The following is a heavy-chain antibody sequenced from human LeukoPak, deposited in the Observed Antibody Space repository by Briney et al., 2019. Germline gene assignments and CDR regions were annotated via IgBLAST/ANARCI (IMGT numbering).Heavy chain of an antibody. CDR3: ARGPLSGYEDY. J-gene: IGHJ4*02. Sequence: GGSLRLSCAASGFTFDNFALHWVRQAPGKGLEWVALISYDGTTKFYADSVRGRFTVSRDNSENTLYLEMYSLRLEDTAVYYCARGPLSGYEDYWGQGILVAVSS. D-gene: IGHD5-12*01. CDR1: GFTFDNFA. V-gene: IGHV3-30-3*01. CDR2: ISYDGTTK.